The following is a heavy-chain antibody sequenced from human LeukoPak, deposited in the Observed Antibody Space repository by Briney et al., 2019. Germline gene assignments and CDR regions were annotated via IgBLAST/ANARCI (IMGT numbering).Heavy chain of an antibody. CDR2: INPNSGGT. CDR1: GYTFTGYY. D-gene: IGHD2-2*01. V-gene: IGHV1-2*02. CDR3: ARLKAVVVPAAMYSGAGTGYYFDY. Sequence: ASVKVSCKASGYTFTGYYMHWVRQAPGQGLEWMGWINPNSGGTNYAQKFQGRVTMTRDTSSSTDYMELSRLRSAATAVYYCARLKAVVVPAAMYSGAGTGYYFDYWGQGTLVTVSS. J-gene: IGHJ4*02.